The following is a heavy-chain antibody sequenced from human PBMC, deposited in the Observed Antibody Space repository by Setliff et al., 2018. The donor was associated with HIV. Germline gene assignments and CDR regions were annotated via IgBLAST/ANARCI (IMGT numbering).Heavy chain of an antibody. J-gene: IGHJ4*02. CDR2: IYTSGST. CDR3: TVYNTGSSKDHY. D-gene: IGHD2-8*02. CDR1: GGSIISGDHY. V-gene: IGHV4-61*09. Sequence: SETLSLTCTVSGGSIISGDHYWSWIRQHGGKGLEWIGHIYTSGSTNYNPSLKRRVTISVDTSKNQFSLKLNSVTAADTAVYYCTVYNTGSSKDHYWGQGTPVTVSS.